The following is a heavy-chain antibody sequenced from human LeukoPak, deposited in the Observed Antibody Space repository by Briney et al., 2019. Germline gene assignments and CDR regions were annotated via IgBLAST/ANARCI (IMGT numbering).Heavy chain of an antibody. CDR3: ARDTVDGPFVTSLDY. J-gene: IGHJ4*02. CDR1: GFTFSSYE. Sequence: PGGSLRLSCSASGFTFSSYEMNWVRQTPGKGLEWVAHIISGGNTKYYADSVRGRFTVSRDNAKNSLYLHMNSLRAEDTAVYYCARDTVDGPFVTSLDYWGQGARVIVSS. D-gene: IGHD5-12*01. V-gene: IGHV3-48*03. CDR2: IISGGNTK.